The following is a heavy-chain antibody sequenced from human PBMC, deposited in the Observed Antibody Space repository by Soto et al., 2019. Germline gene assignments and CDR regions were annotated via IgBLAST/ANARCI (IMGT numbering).Heavy chain of an antibody. D-gene: IGHD6-6*01. Sequence: VGSLRLSCAASGFTFSSYWMSWVRQAPGKGLEWVANIKQDGSEKYYVDSVKGRFTISRDNAKNSLYLQMNSLRAEDTAVYYCARELRYSSSMYYYYGMDVWGQGTTVTVSS. V-gene: IGHV3-7*03. CDR2: IKQDGSEK. CDR1: GFTFSSYW. J-gene: IGHJ6*02. CDR3: ARELRYSSSMYYYYGMDV.